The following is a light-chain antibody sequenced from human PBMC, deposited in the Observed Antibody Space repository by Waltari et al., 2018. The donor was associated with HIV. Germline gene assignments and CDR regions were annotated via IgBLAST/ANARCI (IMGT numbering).Light chain of an antibody. CDR3: QQYYSTPYT. Sequence: DIVMTQSPDSLAVSLGERATINCKSSQSVLYNTNNKNYLAWYQQKPGQLPKLLIYWAATRESGVPDRFSGSGSGTDFTLTISSLQAEDVAVYYCQQYYSTPYTFGQGTKLEIK. CDR1: QSVLYNTNNKNY. J-gene: IGKJ2*01. V-gene: IGKV4-1*01. CDR2: WAA.